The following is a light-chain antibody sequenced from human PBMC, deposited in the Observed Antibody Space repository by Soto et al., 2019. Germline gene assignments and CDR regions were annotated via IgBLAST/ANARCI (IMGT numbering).Light chain of an antibody. J-gene: IGKJ1*01. CDR1: QSVSNNY. CDR2: GAS. CDR3: QQYGSSGT. V-gene: IGKV3-20*01. Sequence: EIVLTQSPGTLSLSPGERATLSCRASQSVSNNYLAWYQQKPGQAPRLLIYGASNRATGTPDRFSGSGSGTDFTLTISRLEPEDFAGYYCQQYGSSGTFGQGTKVEIK.